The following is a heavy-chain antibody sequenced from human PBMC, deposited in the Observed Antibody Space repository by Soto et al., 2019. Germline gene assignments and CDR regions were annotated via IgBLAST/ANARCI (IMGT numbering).Heavy chain of an antibody. D-gene: IGHD3-3*01. CDR1: GGSISSGDYY. V-gene: IGHV4-30-4*01. CDR3: ARESTPDFWSGYYTNWFDP. Sequence: PSETLSLTCTVSGGSISSGDYYWSWIRQPPGKGLEWIGYIYYSGSTYYNPSLKSRVTISVDTSKNQFSLKLSSVTAAGTAVYYCARESTPDFWSGYYTNWFDPWGQGTLVTVSS. CDR2: IYYSGST. J-gene: IGHJ5*02.